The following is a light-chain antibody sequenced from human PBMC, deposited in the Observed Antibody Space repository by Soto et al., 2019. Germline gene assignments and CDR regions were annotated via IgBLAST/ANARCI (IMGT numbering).Light chain of an antibody. Sequence: DIQMTQSPSSLSASVGDQVTITCRTSQSISIYLNWYQQIPGKAPKLLIYASSNLHTGVPSRFSGSASGTDFTLTISSLQPEDSATYYCQQTYSNPRTFGQGTKVEIK. J-gene: IGKJ1*01. CDR3: QQTYSNPRT. V-gene: IGKV1-39*01. CDR2: ASS. CDR1: QSISIY.